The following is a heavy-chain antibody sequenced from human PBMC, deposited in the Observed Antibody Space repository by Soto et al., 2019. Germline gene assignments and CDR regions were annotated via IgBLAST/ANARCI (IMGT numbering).Heavy chain of an antibody. V-gene: IGHV3-15*07. CDR3: TLDSYITMIEICIDY. J-gene: IGHJ4*03. Sequence: GSLRLSCEGSGIVFSNAWINWVRQAPGKGLEWVGRIKSKALGGTTDFAAPVRGRFAITRDDSRNMAYMQMNSLNTEDTAVYYCTLDSYITMIEICIDYRGTGTLGTVSS. CDR2: IKSKALGGTT. CDR1: GIVFSNAW. D-gene: IGHD3-22*01.